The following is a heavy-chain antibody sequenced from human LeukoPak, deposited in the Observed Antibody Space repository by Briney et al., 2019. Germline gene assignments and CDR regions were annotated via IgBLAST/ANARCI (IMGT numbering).Heavy chain of an antibody. D-gene: IGHD5-18*01. Sequence: PGGSLRLSCAASGFTFSSYGMHWVRQAPSKGLEWVAVIWYDGSNKYYADSVKGRFTISRDNSKNTLYLQMNSLRAEDTAVYYCARGAYQLLRGYSYGHFDHWGQGTLVTVSS. CDR1: GFTFSSYG. CDR2: IWYDGSNK. CDR3: ARGAYQLLRGYSYGHFDH. J-gene: IGHJ4*02. V-gene: IGHV3-33*01.